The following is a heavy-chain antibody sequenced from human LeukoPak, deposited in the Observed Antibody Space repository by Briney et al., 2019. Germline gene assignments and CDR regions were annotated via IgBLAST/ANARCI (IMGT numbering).Heavy chain of an antibody. CDR1: GFTFSSYA. V-gene: IGHV3-23*01. CDR3: AREGKDGQLLSIPFDY. Sequence: PGASLRLSCAASGFTFSSYAMSWVRQAPGKGLEWVSAISGSGGSTYYADSVKGRFTISRDNSKNTLYLQMNSLRAEDTALYHCAREGKDGQLLSIPFDYWGQGTLVTVSS. CDR2: ISGSGGST. J-gene: IGHJ4*02. D-gene: IGHD2-2*01.